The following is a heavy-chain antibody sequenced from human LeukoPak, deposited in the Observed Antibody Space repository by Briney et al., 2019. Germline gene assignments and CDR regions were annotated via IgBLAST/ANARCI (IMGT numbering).Heavy chain of an antibody. CDR1: GGSISSGGYY. CDR3: ARRSTVFGRHFDY. J-gene: IGHJ4*02. V-gene: IGHV4-39*07. CDR2: INHSGST. Sequence: PSETLSLTCTVSGGSISSGGYYWSWIRRPPGKGLEWIGEINHSGSTNYNPSLKSRVTISVDTSKNQFSPKLSSVTAADTAVYYCARRSTVFGRHFDYWGQGTLVTVSS. D-gene: IGHD3-3*01.